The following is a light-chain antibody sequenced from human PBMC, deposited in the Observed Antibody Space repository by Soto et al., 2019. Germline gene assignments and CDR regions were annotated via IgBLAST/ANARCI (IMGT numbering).Light chain of an antibody. Sequence: QSVFTQPPSVSAAPGQKVPISCSGSSSNIGNTYLSWYQHLPGTAPKLIVSDNSERPSGIPDRLSGSKSGTSATLALTGLPPGDDADYCGGTWDSSRSAVVVGGGTKLNVL. V-gene: IGLV1-51*01. J-gene: IGLJ2*01. CDR1: SSNIGNTY. CDR2: DNS. CDR3: GTWDSSRSAVV.